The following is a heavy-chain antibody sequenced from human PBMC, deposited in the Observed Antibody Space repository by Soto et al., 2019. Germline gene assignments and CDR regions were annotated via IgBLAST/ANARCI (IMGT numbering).Heavy chain of an antibody. CDR1: GFTFSSYG. Sequence: QVQLVESGGGVVQPGRSLRLSCAASGFTFSSYGIHWVRQAPGKGLEWVAFISYDGGNKYYTDTVKGRFTISKDNSHNTLFLQLNSLRAGDTALYYCAKVMITFGGARYGLAVGGQGTTGTVS. D-gene: IGHD3-16*01. CDR2: ISYDGGNK. CDR3: AKVMITFGGARYGLAV. V-gene: IGHV3-30*18. J-gene: IGHJ6*02.